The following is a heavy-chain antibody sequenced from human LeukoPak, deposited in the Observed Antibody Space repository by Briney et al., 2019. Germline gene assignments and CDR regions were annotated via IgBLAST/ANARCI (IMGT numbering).Heavy chain of an antibody. V-gene: IGHV4-39*01. D-gene: IGHD3-10*01. CDR3: ARRALTMVRGFDYFDY. CDR2: IYYSGST. J-gene: IGHJ4*02. Sequence: SETLSLTCTVSGGSISSSSYYWGWIRQPPGKGLEWIGSIYYSGSTYYNPSLKSRVTISVDTSKNQFSLKLSSVTAADTAVYYCARRALTMVRGFDYFDYWGQGTLVIVSS. CDR1: GGSISSSSYY.